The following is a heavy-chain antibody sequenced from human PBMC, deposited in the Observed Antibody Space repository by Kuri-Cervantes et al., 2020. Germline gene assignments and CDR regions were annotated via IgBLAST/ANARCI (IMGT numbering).Heavy chain of an antibody. CDR3: AREGYSGYVPFEY. J-gene: IGHJ4*02. D-gene: IGHD5-12*01. Sequence: ESLKISCAVSGYSISSGYYWGWIRQPPGKGLEWIGSIYHSGSTYYNPSLRSRVTMSVDTSKNQFSLKVSSVTAADTAVYYCAREGYSGYVPFEYWGQGTLVTVSS. V-gene: IGHV4-38-2*02. CDR1: GYSISSGYY. CDR2: IYHSGST.